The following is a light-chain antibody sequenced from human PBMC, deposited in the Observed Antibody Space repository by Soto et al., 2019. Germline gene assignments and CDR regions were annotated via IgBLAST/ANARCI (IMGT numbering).Light chain of an antibody. V-gene: IGKV3-20*01. CDR3: QQYVNSPIT. CDR1: QSVSSNY. J-gene: IGKJ5*01. Sequence: EIVLTQSPGTLSLSPGERATLSCRASQSVSSNYLAWYQQKPGQAPRLLIYGASNRATGIPDRFSGSGSGTDFTLTISRLEPEDFAVYYCQQYVNSPITFVQGTRLDIK. CDR2: GAS.